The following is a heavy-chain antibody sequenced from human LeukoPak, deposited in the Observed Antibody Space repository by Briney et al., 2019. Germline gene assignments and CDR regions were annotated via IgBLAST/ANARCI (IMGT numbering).Heavy chain of an antibody. Sequence: WRTLRLTCAASPFTSDEYRMSWVRQAPAKRLEWASGINWTGGSTVYADSVNGRFTISRDNSKNSLYLQMNSLRAEDTALYYCARSAGDIVVVPAAAGDYFDYWGQGTLVTVSS. D-gene: IGHD2-2*01. CDR2: INWTGGST. V-gene: IGHV3-20*04. J-gene: IGHJ4*02. CDR1: PFTSDEYR. CDR3: ARSAGDIVVVPAAAGDYFDY.